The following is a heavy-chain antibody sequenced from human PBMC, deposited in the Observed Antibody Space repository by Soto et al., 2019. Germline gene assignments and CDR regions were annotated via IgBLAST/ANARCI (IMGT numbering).Heavy chain of an antibody. V-gene: IGHV3-66*01. D-gene: IGHD3-10*01. CDR3: ASTYYYGSGSYFDY. Sequence: GGSLRLSCAASGFTVSSNYMSCVRQAPGKGLEWVSVIYSGGSTYYADSVKGRFTISRDNSKNTLYLQMNSLRAEDTAVYYCASTYYYGSGSYFDYWGQGTLVTVS. CDR1: GFTVSSNY. CDR2: IYSGGST. J-gene: IGHJ4*02.